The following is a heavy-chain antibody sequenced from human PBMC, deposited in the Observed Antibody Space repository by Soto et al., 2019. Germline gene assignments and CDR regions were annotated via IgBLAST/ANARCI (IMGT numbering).Heavy chain of an antibody. CDR1: GLTFSSYS. CDR3: ARARYGYNLYY. CDR2: ISISSSYI. Sequence: GGSLRLSCAASGLTFSSYSMNWVRQAPGKGLEWVSSISISSSYIYYADSVKGRFTISRDNAKNSLYLQMNSLRAEDTAVYYCARARYGYNLYYWGQGTLITVSS. J-gene: IGHJ4*02. D-gene: IGHD5-12*01. V-gene: IGHV3-21*01.